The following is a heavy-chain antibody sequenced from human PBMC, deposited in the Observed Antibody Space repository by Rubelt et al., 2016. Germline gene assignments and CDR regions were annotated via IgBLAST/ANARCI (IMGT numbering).Heavy chain of an antibody. CDR3: VKPPSITFTFDY. J-gene: IGHJ4*02. CDR2: ISGSGGST. D-gene: IGHD1-20*01. Sequence: RGLEWVSAISGSGGSTYYADSVKGRFTISRDNSKNTLYLQMNSLRAEDTAVYYCVKPPSITFTFDYWGQGTLVTVSS. V-gene: IGHV3-23*01.